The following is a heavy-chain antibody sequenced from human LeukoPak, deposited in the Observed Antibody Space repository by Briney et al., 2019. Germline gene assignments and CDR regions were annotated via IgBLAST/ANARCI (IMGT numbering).Heavy chain of an antibody. V-gene: IGHV3-73*01. CDR1: GFTFSGSA. J-gene: IGHJ3*02. Sequence: PGGSLRLSCAASGFTFSGSAMPWVRQASGKGLEWVGRIRSKANSYATAYAASVKGRFTISRDDSKNTAYLQMNSLKTEDTAVYYCTQMEDYTGAFDIWGQGTMVTVSS. CDR3: TQMEDYTGAFDI. D-gene: IGHD2-2*02. CDR2: IRSKANSYAT.